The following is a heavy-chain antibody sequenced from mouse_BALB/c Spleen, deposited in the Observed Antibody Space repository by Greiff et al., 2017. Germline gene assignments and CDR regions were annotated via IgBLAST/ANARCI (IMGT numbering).Heavy chain of an antibody. Sequence: EVKLVESGGGLVKPGGSLKLSCAASGFAFSSYDMSWVRQTPEKRLEWVAYISSGGGSTYYPDTVKGRFTISRDNAKNTLYLQMSSLKSEDTAMYYCARISNQPPYYFDYGGQGTTLTVSS. CDR2: ISSGGGST. CDR3: ARISNQPPYYFDY. J-gene: IGHJ2*01. D-gene: IGHD6-2*01. V-gene: IGHV5-12-1*01. CDR1: GFAFSSYD.